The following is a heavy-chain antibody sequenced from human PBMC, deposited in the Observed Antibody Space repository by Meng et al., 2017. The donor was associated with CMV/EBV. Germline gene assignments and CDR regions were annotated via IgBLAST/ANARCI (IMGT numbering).Heavy chain of an antibody. CDR1: GSAGSGSG. J-gene: IGHJ4*02. CDR3: TRREEAWTATDY. CDR2: RRSKINNNAT. Sequence: GSGSAGSGSGGRWDRKGIGKGPERGGRRRSKINNNATVYDESVKGRLIITREDSKNKEYLQKISLKTEETAVYYCTRREEAWTATDYWGQGTLVTVSS. V-gene: IGHV3-73*01. D-gene: IGHD6-25*01.